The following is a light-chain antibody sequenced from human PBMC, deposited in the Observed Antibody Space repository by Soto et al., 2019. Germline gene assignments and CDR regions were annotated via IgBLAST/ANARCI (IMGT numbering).Light chain of an antibody. J-gene: IGKJ3*01. CDR3: HYYDNSPPFT. Sequence: IVLTQSPGTLSLSPGERATFSCRASQSVNSRFLAWYQQKPGQAPRLLIYGASSRATCIPDRFSGSGSGTDFTLTISRLEPEDFAVYYCHYYDNSPPFTFGPGTKLDIK. V-gene: IGKV3-20*01. CDR2: GAS. CDR1: QSVNSRF.